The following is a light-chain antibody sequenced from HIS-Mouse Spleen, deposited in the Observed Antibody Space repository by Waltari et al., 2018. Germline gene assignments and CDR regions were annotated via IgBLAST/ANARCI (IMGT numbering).Light chain of an antibody. V-gene: IGLV1-40*01. J-gene: IGLJ3*02. CDR3: QSYDSSLSGWV. CDR2: GNS. CDR1: SSTTGAGYH. Sequence: QSVLTQPPSVSGAPGQRVTISCPGSSSTTGAGYHVHWYQQLPGTAPKLLIYGNSNRPSGVPDRFSGSKSGTSASLAITGLQAEDEADYYCQSYDSSLSGWVFGGGTKLTVL.